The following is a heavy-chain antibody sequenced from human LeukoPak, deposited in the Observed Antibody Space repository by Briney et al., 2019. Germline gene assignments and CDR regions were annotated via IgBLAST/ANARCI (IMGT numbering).Heavy chain of an antibody. Sequence: MAGGSLRLSCAASGFTFSSYAMSWVRQAPGKGLEWVGRIKSKTDGGTTDYAAPVKGRFTISRDDSKNTLYLQMNSLKTEDTAVYYCTTVWKLRPYYGMDVWGQGTTVTVSS. CDR2: IKSKTDGGTT. CDR1: GFTFSSYA. V-gene: IGHV3-15*01. D-gene: IGHD3-3*01. CDR3: TTVWKLRPYYGMDV. J-gene: IGHJ6*02.